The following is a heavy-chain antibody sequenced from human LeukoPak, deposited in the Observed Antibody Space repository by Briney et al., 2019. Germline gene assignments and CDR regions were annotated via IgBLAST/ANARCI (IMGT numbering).Heavy chain of an antibody. CDR1: GFTFGNSW. J-gene: IGHJ3*01. CDR3: VVVVEPPDSDGFDV. Sequence: GGSLRLSCAASGFTFGNSWVHWVRRAPGKGLVWVSLINADGSTATYADSVKGRFTISRDNARNTLSLQMNSLTIEDTAVYYCVVVVEPPDSDGFDVWGQGTMITVSS. CDR2: INADGSTA. D-gene: IGHD1-14*01. V-gene: IGHV3-74*01.